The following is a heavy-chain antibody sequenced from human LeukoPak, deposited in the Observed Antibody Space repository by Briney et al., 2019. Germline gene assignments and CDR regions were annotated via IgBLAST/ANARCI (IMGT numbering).Heavy chain of an antibody. CDR3: AKDRSYALVGATHSPFDY. V-gene: IGHV3-9*01. Sequence: SGGSLRLSCAASGFTFDDYAMHWVRQAPGKGLEWVSGISWNSGSIGYADSVKGRFTISRDNAKNSLYLQMNSLRAEDTALYYCAKDRSYALVGATHSPFDYWGQGTLVTVSS. D-gene: IGHD1-26*01. CDR2: ISWNSGSI. J-gene: IGHJ4*02. CDR1: GFTFDDYA.